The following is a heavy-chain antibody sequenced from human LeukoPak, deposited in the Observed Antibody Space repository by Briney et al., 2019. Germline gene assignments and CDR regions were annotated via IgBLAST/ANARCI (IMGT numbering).Heavy chain of an antibody. V-gene: IGHV3-30-3*01. J-gene: IGHJ5*02. CDR1: GFTFSSYA. D-gene: IGHD2-2*01. Sequence: GRSLRLSCAASGFTFSSYAMHWVRQAPGKGLQWVAVISYDGSNKYYADSVKGRFTISRDNSKNTLYLQMNSLRAEDTAVYYCARGGIGYQLPWGDVWFDPWGQGTLVTVSS. CDR2: ISYDGSNK. CDR3: ARGGIGYQLPWGDVWFDP.